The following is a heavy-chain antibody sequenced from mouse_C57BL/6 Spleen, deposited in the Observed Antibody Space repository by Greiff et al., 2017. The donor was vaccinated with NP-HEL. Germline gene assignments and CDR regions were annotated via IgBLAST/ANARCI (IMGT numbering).Heavy chain of an antibody. CDR2: IRSKSNNYAT. V-gene: IGHV10-1*01. CDR1: GFSFNTYA. Sequence: EVKVVESGGGLVQPKGSLKLSCAASGFSFNTYAMNWVRQAPGKGLEWVARIRSKSNNYATYYADSVKDRFTISRDDSESMLYLQMNNLKTEDTAMYYCVRQNWESGAWFAYWGQGTLVTVSA. J-gene: IGHJ3*01. CDR3: VRQNWESGAWFAY. D-gene: IGHD4-1*01.